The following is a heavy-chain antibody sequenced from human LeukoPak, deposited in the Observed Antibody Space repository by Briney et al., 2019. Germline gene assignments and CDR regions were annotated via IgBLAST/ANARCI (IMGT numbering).Heavy chain of an antibody. D-gene: IGHD1-26*01. CDR1: GGSFSGYY. V-gene: IGHV4-34*01. CDR2: INHSGST. CDR3: ARERGSGSYFDY. Sequence: SETLSLTCAVYGGSFSGYYWSWIRQPPGKGLEWIGEINHSGSTNYNPSLKSRVTISVDTFKNQFSLKLSSVTAADTAVYYCARERGSGSYFDYWGQGTLVTVSS. J-gene: IGHJ4*02.